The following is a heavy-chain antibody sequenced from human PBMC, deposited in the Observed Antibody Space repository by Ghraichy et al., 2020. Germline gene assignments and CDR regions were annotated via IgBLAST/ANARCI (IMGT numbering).Heavy chain of an antibody. CDR1: GGSFSGYY. J-gene: IGHJ4*02. CDR3: ASSTTVTWFDY. D-gene: IGHD4-17*01. Sequence: SQTLSLTCAVYGGSFSGYYWSWIRQPPGKGLEWIGEINHSGSTNYNPSLKSRVTISVDTSKNQFSLKLSSVTAADTAVYYCASSTTVTWFDYWGQGTLVTVSS. CDR2: INHSGST. V-gene: IGHV4-34*01.